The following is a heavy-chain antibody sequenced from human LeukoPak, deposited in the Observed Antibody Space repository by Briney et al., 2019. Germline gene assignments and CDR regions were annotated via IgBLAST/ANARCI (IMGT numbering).Heavy chain of an antibody. V-gene: IGHV1-69*06. CDR3: ARSTTYNWNYLLDY. CDR2: IIPIFGTA. D-gene: IGHD1-7*01. Sequence: ASVKVSCKASGYTFTSYAISWVRQAPGQGLEWMGGIIPIFGTANYAQKFQGRVTITADKSTSTAYMELSSLRSEDTAVYYCARSTTYNWNYLLDYWGQGTLVTVSS. J-gene: IGHJ4*02. CDR1: GYTFTSYA.